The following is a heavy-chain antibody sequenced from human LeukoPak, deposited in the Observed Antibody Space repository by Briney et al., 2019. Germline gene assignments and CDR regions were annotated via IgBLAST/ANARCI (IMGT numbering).Heavy chain of an antibody. CDR2: ISSSSSYI. V-gene: IGHV3-21*01. J-gene: IGHJ5*02. D-gene: IGHD2-2*01. CDR1: GFTFSSYS. CDR3: ARPLYHYIVVVPVNNWFDP. Sequence: GGSLRLSCAASGFTFSSYSMNWVRQAPGKGLEWVSSISSSSSYIYYADSVKGRFTISRDNAKNSLYLQMNSLRAEDTAVYYCARPLYHYIVVVPVNNWFDPWGQGTLVTVSS.